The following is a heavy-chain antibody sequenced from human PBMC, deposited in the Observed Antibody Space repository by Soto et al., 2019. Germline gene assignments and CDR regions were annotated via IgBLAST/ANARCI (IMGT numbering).Heavy chain of an antibody. V-gene: IGHV3-48*01. CDR2: ISSSSSTI. Sequence: GGSLRLSCAASGFTFSSYSMNWVRQAPGKGLEWVSYISSSSSTIYYADSVKGRITISRDNAKNSLYLQMNSLRAEDTAVYYCAFDTGRVTPGFYMDVWGKGTTVTVSS. CDR3: AFDTGRVTPGFYMDV. CDR1: GFTFSSYS. J-gene: IGHJ6*03. D-gene: IGHD4-4*01.